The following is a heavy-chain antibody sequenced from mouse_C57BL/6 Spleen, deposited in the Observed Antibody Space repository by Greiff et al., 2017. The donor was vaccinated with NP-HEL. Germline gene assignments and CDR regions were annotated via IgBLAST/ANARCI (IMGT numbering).Heavy chain of an antibody. V-gene: IGHV1-81*01. Sequence: LQESGAELARPGASVKLSCKASGYTFTSYGISWVKQRTGQGLEWIGEIYPRSGNTYYNEKFKGKATLTADKSSSTAYMELRSLTSEDSAVYFCARRDYDYDENYAMDYWGQGTSVTVSS. CDR2: IYPRSGNT. CDR1: GYTFTSYG. J-gene: IGHJ4*01. CDR3: ARRDYDYDENYAMDY. D-gene: IGHD2-4*01.